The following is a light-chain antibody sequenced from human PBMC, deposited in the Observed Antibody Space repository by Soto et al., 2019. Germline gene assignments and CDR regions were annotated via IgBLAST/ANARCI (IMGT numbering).Light chain of an antibody. CDR1: QRLSTW. Sequence: EIQLSQSPSPLSASAGDRLTITCRASQRLSTWLAWYQQRPGKPPKLVIYDASTLESGVPSRFSGGGSGTEFTLTISSLQPDDFATYYCQQYSIYPYSFGQGTKLDI. CDR2: DAS. CDR3: QQYSIYPYS. V-gene: IGKV1-5*01. J-gene: IGKJ2*03.